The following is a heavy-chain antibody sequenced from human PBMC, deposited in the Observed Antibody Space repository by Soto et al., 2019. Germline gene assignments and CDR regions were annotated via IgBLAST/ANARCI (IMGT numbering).Heavy chain of an antibody. CDR2: INPNSGGT. CDR3: ARDQVVDYVWGSYRYPGDYYYYGMDV. V-gene: IGHV1-2*04. J-gene: IGHJ6*02. D-gene: IGHD3-16*02. Sequence: ASVKVSCKASGYTFTGYYMHWVRHAPGQGLEWMGWINPNSGGTNYAQKFQGWVTMTRDTSISTAYMELSRLRSDDTAVYYCARDQVVDYVWGSYRYPGDYYYYGMDVWGQGTTVTVSS. CDR1: GYTFTGYY.